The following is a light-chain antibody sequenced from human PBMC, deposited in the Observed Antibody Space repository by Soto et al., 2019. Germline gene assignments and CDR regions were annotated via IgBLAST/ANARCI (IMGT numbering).Light chain of an antibody. Sequence: EVVLTQSPVTLSLSPGERATLSCRASQSFRGLLAWYQQKPGQAPRLLIYDAYNRATGIPPRFSGSGSGTDFTLTIGSLEPEDSAVYYCQQRHMRPITFGQGTRLEIK. V-gene: IGKV3-11*01. CDR1: QSFRGL. J-gene: IGKJ5*01. CDR2: DAY. CDR3: QQRHMRPIT.